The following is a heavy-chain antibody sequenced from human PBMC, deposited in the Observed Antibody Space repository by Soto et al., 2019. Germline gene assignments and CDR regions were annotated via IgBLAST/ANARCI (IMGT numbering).Heavy chain of an antibody. V-gene: IGHV1-69*06. D-gene: IGHD6-13*01. CDR1: GGTFSSYA. Sequence: QVQLVQSGAEVKKPGSSVKVSCKASGGTFSSYAISWVRQAPGQGLEWMGGIIPIFGTANYAQKFQGRVTITAEKSTSTAYMELSSLRSEDTAVYYCARGAGGSSWYVLDYWGQGTLVTVSS. J-gene: IGHJ4*02. CDR3: ARGAGGSSWYVLDY. CDR2: IIPIFGTA.